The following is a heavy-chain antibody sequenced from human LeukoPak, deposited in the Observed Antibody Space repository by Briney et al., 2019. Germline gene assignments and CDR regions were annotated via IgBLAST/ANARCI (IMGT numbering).Heavy chain of an antibody. CDR1: GFIFRNYW. Sequence: GGSLRLSCVASGFIFRNYWMSWVRQAPGKGLEWVANINHDGGDKNYVDSVKGRFTISRDNANSSLYLQMNSLRVEDTAVYYCAITGGPTVTAFDLWGQGILVTVSS. J-gene: IGHJ4*02. CDR3: AITGGPTVTAFDL. CDR2: INHDGGDK. D-gene: IGHD4-17*01. V-gene: IGHV3-7*02.